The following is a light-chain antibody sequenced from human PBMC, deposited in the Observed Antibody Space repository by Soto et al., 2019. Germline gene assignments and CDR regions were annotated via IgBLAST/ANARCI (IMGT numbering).Light chain of an antibody. CDR1: QSISSW. CDR3: QQYDSYPLT. V-gene: IGKV1-5*03. CDR2: KTS. J-gene: IGKJ4*01. Sequence: DIQMTQSPSTLSASVGDRVTITCRASQSISSWLAWYQQKPGKAPNLLIYKTSSLESGVPSRFSVSGSGTEFTLTVNSLQPDDFASYYCQQYDSYPLTFGGGTKVELK.